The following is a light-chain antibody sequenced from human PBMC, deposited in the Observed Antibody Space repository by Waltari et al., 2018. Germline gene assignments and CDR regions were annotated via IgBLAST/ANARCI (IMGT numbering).Light chain of an antibody. V-gene: IGLV2-8*01. CDR3: SSYAGSTPFV. CDR2: GVS. Sequence: QSVLTLPPSASGSPGQSVTIPCPGTSSDVGAYHYVSWDQHYPGKAPKLLIYGVSKRPSGVPDRFSGSKSGNTASLTVSGLQAEDEADYFCSSYAGSTPFVFGTGTKVTVL. CDR1: SSDVGAYHY. J-gene: IGLJ1*01.